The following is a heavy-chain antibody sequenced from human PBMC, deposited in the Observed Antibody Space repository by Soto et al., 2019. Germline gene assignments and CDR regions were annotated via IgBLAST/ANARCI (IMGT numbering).Heavy chain of an antibody. D-gene: IGHD3-10*01. CDR3: ARAGIPYYYGSGSPNGWDY. CDR2: IYYSGST. Sequence: PSETLSLTCTVSGGSISSGGYYWSWIRQHPGKGLEWIGYIYYSGSTYYNPSLKSRVTISVDTSKNQFSLKLSSVTAADTAVYYCARAGIPYYYGSGSPNGWDYWGQGTLVTVSS. CDR1: GGSISSGGYY. V-gene: IGHV4-31*03. J-gene: IGHJ4*02.